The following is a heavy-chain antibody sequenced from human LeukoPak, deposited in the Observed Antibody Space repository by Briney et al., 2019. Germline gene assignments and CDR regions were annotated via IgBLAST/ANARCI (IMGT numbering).Heavy chain of an antibody. CDR3: ARLGGITMVRGVIHDGMDV. D-gene: IGHD3-10*01. J-gene: IGHJ6*02. CDR1: GYSFTSYW. Sequence: GESLKISCKGSGYSFTSYWIGWVRQMPGKGLEWMGIIYPRDSDTRYSPSFQGHVTISADKSISTAYLQWSSLKASDTAMYYCARLGGITMVRGVIHDGMDVWGQGTTVTVSS. V-gene: IGHV5-51*01. CDR2: IYPRDSDT.